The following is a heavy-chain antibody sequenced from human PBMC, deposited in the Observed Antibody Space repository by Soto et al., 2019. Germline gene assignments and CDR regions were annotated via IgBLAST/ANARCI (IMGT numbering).Heavy chain of an antibody. V-gene: IGHV4-30-4*01. CDR2: IYYNGNT. CDR3: ARQIMIVVVSRSWFDP. J-gene: IGHJ5*02. CDR1: GDSVGSDDYY. Sequence: TLSLTCTVSGDSVGSDDYYWSWIRQPPGKGLEWIGYIYYNGNTYYNPSLKSRLTMSVDTSKNELSLKLRSVTAADTAVYYCARQIMIVVVSRSWFDPWGQGTQVTVSS. D-gene: IGHD3-22*01.